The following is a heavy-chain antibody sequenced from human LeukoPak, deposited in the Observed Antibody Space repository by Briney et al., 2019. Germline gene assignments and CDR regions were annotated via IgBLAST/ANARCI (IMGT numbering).Heavy chain of an antibody. CDR1: GFTFSSYS. D-gene: IGHD6-13*01. V-gene: IGHV3-21*01. CDR2: ISSSSSYI. CDR3: AGDSSNWNIDY. Sequence: GGSLRLSCAASGFTFSSYSMNWVRQAPGKGLDWVSSISSSSSYIYYADSVKGRFTISRDNAKNSLYLQMNSLRVGDTAVYYCAGDSSNWNIDYWGQGTPVTVSS. J-gene: IGHJ4*02.